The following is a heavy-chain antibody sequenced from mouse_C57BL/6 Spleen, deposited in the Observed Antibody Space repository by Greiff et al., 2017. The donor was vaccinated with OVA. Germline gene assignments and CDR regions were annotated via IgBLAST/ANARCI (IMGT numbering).Heavy chain of an antibody. V-gene: IGHV5-17*01. CDR2: ISSGSSTI. CDR3: ARFGGSSLDY. J-gene: IGHJ2*01. D-gene: IGHD1-1*01. Sequence: EVQVVESGGGLVKPGGSLKLSCAASGFTFSDYGMHWVRQAPEKGLEWVAYISSGSSTIYYAETVKGRFTISRDNAKNTLFLQMTSLRSEDTAMYYCARFGGSSLDYWGQGTTLTVSS. CDR1: GFTFSDYG.